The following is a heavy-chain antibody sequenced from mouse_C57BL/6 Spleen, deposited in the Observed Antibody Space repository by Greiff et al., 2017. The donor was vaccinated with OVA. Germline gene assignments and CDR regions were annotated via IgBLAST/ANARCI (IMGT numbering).Heavy chain of an antibody. D-gene: IGHD2-3*01. Sequence: EVKLMESGGGLVKPGGSLKLSCAASGFTFSSYAMSWVRQTPEKRLEWVATISDGGSYTYYPDNVKGRFTISRDNAKNNLYLQMSHLKSEDTAMYYCARDPDGYYVAWFAYWGQGTLVTVSA. V-gene: IGHV5-4*01. CDR3: ARDPDGYYVAWFAY. CDR1: GFTFSSYA. CDR2: ISDGGSYT. J-gene: IGHJ3*01.